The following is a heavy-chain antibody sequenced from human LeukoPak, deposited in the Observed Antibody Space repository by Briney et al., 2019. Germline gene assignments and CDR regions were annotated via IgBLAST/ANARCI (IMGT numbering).Heavy chain of an antibody. D-gene: IGHD3-3*01. CDR2: IDPSDSYT. J-gene: IGHJ4*02. Sequence: GASLQISCKGSGYSFTSYWISWVRQMPGKGLEWMGRIDPSDSYTNYSPSFQGHVTISADKSISTAYLQWSSLKASDTAMYYCARITYYDFWSGYYPDYWGQGTLVTVSS. CDR1: GYSFTSYW. V-gene: IGHV5-10-1*01. CDR3: ARITYYDFWSGYYPDY.